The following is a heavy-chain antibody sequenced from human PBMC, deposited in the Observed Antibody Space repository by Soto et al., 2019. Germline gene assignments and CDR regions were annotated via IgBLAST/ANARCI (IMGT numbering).Heavy chain of an antibody. CDR3: ARDRAVAGTLYYYYGMDV. J-gene: IGHJ6*02. CDR2: ISYDGSNK. V-gene: IGHV3-30-3*01. D-gene: IGHD6-19*01. CDR1: GFTFSSYA. Sequence: GGSLRLSCAASGFTFSSYAMHWVRQAPGKGLEWVAVISYDGSNKYYADSVKGRFTISRDNSKNTLYLQMNSLRAEDTAVYYCARDRAVAGTLYYYYGMDVWGQGTTVNVSS.